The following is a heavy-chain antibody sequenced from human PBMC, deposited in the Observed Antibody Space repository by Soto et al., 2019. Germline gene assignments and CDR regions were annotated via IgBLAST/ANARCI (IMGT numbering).Heavy chain of an antibody. V-gene: IGHV1-69*12. CDR3: ARGRGRYGLKGDYYGMDV. Sequence: QVQLVQSGAEVKKPGSSVKVSCKASGGTFSSYAISWVRQAPGQGLEWMGGIIPIFGTANYAQKFQGRVTITADESTSTAYMGLSSLRSEDTAVYYCARGRGRYGLKGDYYGMDVWGQGTTVTVSS. CDR2: IIPIFGTA. D-gene: IGHD3-16*02. J-gene: IGHJ6*02. CDR1: GGTFSSYA.